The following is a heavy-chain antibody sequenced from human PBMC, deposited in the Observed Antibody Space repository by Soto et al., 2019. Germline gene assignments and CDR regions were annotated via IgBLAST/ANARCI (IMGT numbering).Heavy chain of an antibody. Sequence: SETLSLTCTVSGGSIISYYWSWIRQPPGKGLEWIGYIYYSGSTNYNPSLKSRVTISVDTSKNQFSLKLSSVTAADTAVYYCAKRAHGLYFDYWGQGTLVTVSS. CDR1: GGSIISYY. J-gene: IGHJ4*02. V-gene: IGHV4-59*01. CDR2: IYYSGST. CDR3: AKRAHGLYFDY.